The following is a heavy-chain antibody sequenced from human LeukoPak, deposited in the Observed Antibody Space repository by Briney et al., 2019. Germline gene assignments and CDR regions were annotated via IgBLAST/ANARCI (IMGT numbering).Heavy chain of an antibody. CDR1: GGSISSYF. V-gene: IGHV4-59*01. D-gene: IGHD3-10*01. CDR2: IAYSGST. CDR3: ARDNYRGVSNFDP. Sequence: SETLSLTCTVSGGSISSYFWSWFRQPPGKGLEWIGYIAYSGSTNYNPSLKSRVTISVDTSKNQFSLNVTSVTATDTAMYYCARDNYRGVSNFDPWGQGILVTVSS. J-gene: IGHJ5*02.